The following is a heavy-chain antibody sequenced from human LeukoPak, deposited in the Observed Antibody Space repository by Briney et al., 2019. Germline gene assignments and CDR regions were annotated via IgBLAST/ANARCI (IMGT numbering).Heavy chain of an antibody. CDR1: GYTFTSYA. J-gene: IGHJ4*02. Sequence: ASVKVSCKASGYTFTSYAMHWVRQAPGQRLEWMGWINAGNGNTKYSQKFQGRVTITRDTSASTAYMELSSLRSEDTAVYYCAREWFVGYCSSTSCPLDYWGQGTLVTVSS. D-gene: IGHD2-2*01. CDR3: AREWFVGYCSSTSCPLDY. CDR2: INAGNGNT. V-gene: IGHV1-3*01.